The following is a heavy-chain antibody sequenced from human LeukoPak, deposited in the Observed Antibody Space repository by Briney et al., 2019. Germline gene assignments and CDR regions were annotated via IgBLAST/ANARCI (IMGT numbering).Heavy chain of an antibody. CDR3: ARDVTPPYCSGGSCYSWGFDP. J-gene: IGHJ5*02. D-gene: IGHD2-15*01. V-gene: IGHV1-18*01. CDR2: ISAYNGNT. CDR1: GYTFTSYG. Sequence: GASVKVSCKASGYTFTSYGISWVRRAPGQGLEWMGWISAYNGNTNYAQKLQGRVTMTTDTSTSTAYMELSRLRSDDTAVYYCARDVTPPYCSGGSCYSWGFDPWGQGTLVTVSS.